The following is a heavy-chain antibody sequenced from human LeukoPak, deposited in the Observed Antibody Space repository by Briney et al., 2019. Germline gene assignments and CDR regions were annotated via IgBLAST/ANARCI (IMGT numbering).Heavy chain of an antibody. CDR2: ISPDGRDT. V-gene: IGHV3-74*01. Sequence: GGSLRLSCAASGFAFSTYWMHWVRQAPGKGPVWVSRISPDGRDTIYADSVKGRFTMSRDNDKNTLYLQLSSLRAEDTAVYYCAKDSYSNYGPKYDYWGQGTLVTVSS. CDR3: AKDSYSNYGPKYDY. D-gene: IGHD4-11*01. J-gene: IGHJ4*02. CDR1: GFAFSTYW.